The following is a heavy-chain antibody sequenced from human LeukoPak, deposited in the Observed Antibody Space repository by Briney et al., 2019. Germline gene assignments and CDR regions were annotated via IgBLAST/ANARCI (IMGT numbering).Heavy chain of an antibody. D-gene: IGHD3-22*01. J-gene: IGHJ4*02. CDR2: ISGSGGST. CDR1: GFTSSSYA. V-gene: IGHV3-23*01. CDR3: AKDSNYYDSSGYYPILD. Sequence: GGSLRLSCAASGFTSSSYAMSWVRQAPGKGLEWVSAISGSGGSTYYADSVKGRFTISRDNSKNTLYLQMNSLRAEDTAVYYCAKDSNYYDSSGYYPILDWGQGTLVTVSS.